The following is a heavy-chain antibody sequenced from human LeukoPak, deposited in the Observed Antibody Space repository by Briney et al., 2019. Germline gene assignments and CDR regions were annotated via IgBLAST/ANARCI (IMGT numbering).Heavy chain of an antibody. V-gene: IGHV3-74*01. D-gene: IGHD6-13*01. Sequence: GGSLRLSCAASGFTFTTYWMHWVRQAPGKGLVWVSRINGDGGSRNYADSVKGRFTISRDNAKNTLYLQMNSLRAEDTAVYYCASASPHRIAAGGDYWGQGTVVTVSS. J-gene: IGHJ4*02. CDR2: INGDGGSR. CDR3: ASASPHRIAAGGDY. CDR1: GFTFTTYW.